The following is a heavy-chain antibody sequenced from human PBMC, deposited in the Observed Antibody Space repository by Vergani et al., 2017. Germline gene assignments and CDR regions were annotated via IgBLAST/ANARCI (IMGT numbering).Heavy chain of an antibody. Sequence: EVQLVESGGGLVKPGGSLRLSCAASGFTFSNAWMSWVRQAPGKGLEWVGRIKSKTDGGTTDYAAPVKGRFTISRDDSKNTLYLQMNSLKPEDTAVDYCLSIDFPYYFDYWGQGTLVTVSS. CDR2: IKSKTDGGTT. CDR1: GFTFSNAW. D-gene: IGHD2-21*01. V-gene: IGHV3-15*01. CDR3: LSIDFPYYFDY. J-gene: IGHJ4*02.